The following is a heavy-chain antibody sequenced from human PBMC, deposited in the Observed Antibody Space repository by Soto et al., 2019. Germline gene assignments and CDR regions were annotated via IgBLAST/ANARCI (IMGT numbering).Heavy chain of an antibody. CDR3: ARETTVTTRGGYYFDY. CDR1: GGSISSGGYS. CDR2: IYHSGST. Sequence: SETLSLTCAVSGGSISSGGYSWSWIRQPPGKGLEWIGYIYHSGSTYYNPSLKSRVTISVDRSKNQFSLNLSSVTAADTAVYYCARETTVTTRGGYYFDYWGQGTLVTVSS. V-gene: IGHV4-30-2*01. J-gene: IGHJ4*02. D-gene: IGHD4-17*01.